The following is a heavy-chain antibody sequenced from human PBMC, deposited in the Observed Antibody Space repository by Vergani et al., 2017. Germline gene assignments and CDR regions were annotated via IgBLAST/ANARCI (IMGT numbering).Heavy chain of an antibody. CDR2: MNPNSGNT. V-gene: IGHV1-8*01. CDR3: ARSRGWFGELSLYYFDY. CDR1: GYTFTSYD. Sequence: QVQLVQSGAEVKKPGASVKVSCKASGYTFTSYDINWVRQATGQGLEWMGWMNPNSGNTGYAQKFQGRVTMTRNTCISTAYMALSSLRSEDTAVYYCARSRGWFGELSLYYFDYWGQGTLVTVSS. D-gene: IGHD3-10*01. J-gene: IGHJ4*02.